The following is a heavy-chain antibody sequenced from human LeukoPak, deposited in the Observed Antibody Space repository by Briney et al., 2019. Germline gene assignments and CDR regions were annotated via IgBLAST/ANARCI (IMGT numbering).Heavy chain of an antibody. CDR3: ARDFGSSWFGPIDF. CDR2: IWYDESHK. V-gene: IGHV3-33*01. CDR1: GFTFSSYG. D-gene: IGHD6-13*01. Sequence: PGGSLRLSCAASGFTFSSYGMHWVRQAPGKRLEWVAVIWYDESHKYCADSVKGRFTISRDNSKNTLYLQMDSLRAEDTAVYYCARDFGSSWFGPIDFWGQGTLVTVSS. J-gene: IGHJ4*02.